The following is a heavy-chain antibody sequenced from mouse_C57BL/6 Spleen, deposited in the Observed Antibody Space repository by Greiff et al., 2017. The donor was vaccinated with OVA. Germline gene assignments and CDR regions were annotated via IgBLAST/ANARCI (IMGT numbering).Heavy chain of an antibody. CDR3: ARDQGGMITTPHWYFDV. V-gene: IGHV5-4*01. D-gene: IGHD2-4*01. Sequence: EVQLVESGGGLVKPGGSLKLSCAASGFTFSSYAMSWVRQTPEKRLEWVATISDGGSYTYYPDNVKGRFTISRDNAKNNLYLQMSHLKSEDTAMYYCARDQGGMITTPHWYFDVWGTGTTVTVSS. CDR2: ISDGGSYT. CDR1: GFTFSSYA. J-gene: IGHJ1*03.